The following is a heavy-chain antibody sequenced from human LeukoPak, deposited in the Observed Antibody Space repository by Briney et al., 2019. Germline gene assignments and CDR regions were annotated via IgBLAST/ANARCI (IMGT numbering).Heavy chain of an antibody. V-gene: IGHV3-23*01. D-gene: IGHD2-2*01. CDR2: ISGSGGST. J-gene: IGHJ1*01. CDR1: GFTFSSYA. Sequence: GGSLRLSCAASGFTFSSYAMSWVRQAPGKGLEWVSAISGSGGSTYYADSVKGRFTISRDNSKNTLYLQMNSLRAEDTAVYYCAKLERVVPAASAEYFQHWGQGTLVTVSS. CDR3: AKLERVVPAASAEYFQH.